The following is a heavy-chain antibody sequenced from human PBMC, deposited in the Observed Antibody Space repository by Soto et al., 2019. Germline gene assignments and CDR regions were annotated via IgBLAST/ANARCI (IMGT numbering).Heavy chain of an antibody. V-gene: IGHV4-59*01. J-gene: IGHJ4*02. CDR2: IYYLGST. CDR1: GASMSEYF. CDR3: ARDGYDGSGSPYPAF. Sequence: SETLSLTCTVSGASMSEYFWSWIRQSPGKGLEWIGYIYYLGSTDYNPSIKSRVTISVDTSKRQFSLRLTSVTAADTAVYYCARDGYDGSGSPYPAFWGPGTQVTVSS. D-gene: IGHD3-10*01.